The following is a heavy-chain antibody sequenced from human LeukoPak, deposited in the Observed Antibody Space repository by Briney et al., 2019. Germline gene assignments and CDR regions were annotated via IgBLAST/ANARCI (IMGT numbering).Heavy chain of an antibody. CDR2: ISAYNGNT. V-gene: IGHV1-18*01. CDR3: ARHASSWLPGELDY. CDR1: GYTFTSYV. Sequence: GASVKVSCKASGYTFTSYVISWVRQAPGQGLEWMGWISAYNGNTNYAQKLQGRVTMTTDTSTSTAYMELRSLRSDDTAVYYCARHASSWLPGELDYWGQGTLVTVSS. D-gene: IGHD3-9*01. J-gene: IGHJ4*02.